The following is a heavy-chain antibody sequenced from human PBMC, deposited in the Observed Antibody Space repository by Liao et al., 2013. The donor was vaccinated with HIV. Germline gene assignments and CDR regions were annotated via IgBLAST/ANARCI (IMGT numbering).Heavy chain of an antibody. D-gene: IGHD3-3*01. CDR3: ARMDDFWSGYLDY. Sequence: QVQLQESGPGLVKPSQTLSLTCTVSGGSISSGSYYWNWIRQPAGKGLEWIGRIYTSGSTNYNPSLKSRVTMSLDTSKNQFSLKLTSVTDADTAVYYCARMDDFWSGYLDYWGQGTLVTVSS. J-gene: IGHJ4*02. V-gene: IGHV4-61*02. CDR1: GGSISSGSYY. CDR2: IYTSGST.